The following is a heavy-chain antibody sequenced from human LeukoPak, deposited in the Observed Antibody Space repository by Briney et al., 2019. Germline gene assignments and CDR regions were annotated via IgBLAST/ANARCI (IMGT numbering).Heavy chain of an antibody. D-gene: IGHD5-12*01. CDR3: TTRLRNHFDY. CDR2: ISDPYSGSET. V-gene: IGHV3-23*01. CDR1: GLTFSSYT. J-gene: IGHJ4*02. Sequence: GGSLRLSCAASGLTFSSYTMNWVRQALGQGLEWVSTISDPYSGSETHYADSVQGRFTISRDDSQNMVYLQMDSLRAEDTAVYYCTTRLRNHFDYWGQGTQVTVSS.